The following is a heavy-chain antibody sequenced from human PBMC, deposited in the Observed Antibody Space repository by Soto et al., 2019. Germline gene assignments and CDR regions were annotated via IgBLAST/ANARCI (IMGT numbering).Heavy chain of an antibody. CDR3: ATPLSRGAWPRPN. CDR1: GVSINRNGF. D-gene: IGHD4-17*01. Sequence: PSETVALTCAVSGVSINRNGFWGWIRQPPGRGLEWIGSIYYGGNTYYNPSLKSRVTISADSSKNQFSLKLDSVTAADSAFYYCATPLSRGAWPRPNSGQGPPLTVS. CDR2: IYYGGNT. V-gene: IGHV4-39*01. J-gene: IGHJ1*01.